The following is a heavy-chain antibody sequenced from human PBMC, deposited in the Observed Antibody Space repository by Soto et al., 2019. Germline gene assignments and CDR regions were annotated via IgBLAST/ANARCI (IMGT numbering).Heavy chain of an antibody. CDR1: GFTFSSYA. D-gene: IGHD6-13*01. Sequence: EVQLLESGGGLVQPGGSLRLSCAAYGFTFSSYAMSWVRQAPGKGLEWVSAISGSGGSTYYADSVKGRFTISRDNSKNGRYPQMNSLRAEDTAVYYCASKGVNIAAAAYFDYWGQGALVTVSS. CDR3: ASKGVNIAAAAYFDY. V-gene: IGHV3-23*01. J-gene: IGHJ4*02. CDR2: ISGSGGST.